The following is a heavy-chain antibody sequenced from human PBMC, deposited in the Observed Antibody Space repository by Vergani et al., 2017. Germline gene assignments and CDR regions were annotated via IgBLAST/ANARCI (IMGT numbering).Heavy chain of an antibody. V-gene: IGHV3-23*04. CDR3: ARDTVTGSRYFDY. CDR1: GFTFRIYA. D-gene: IGHD6-19*01. CDR2: ISGSGVSA. Sequence: VQLVESGGGVVQPGGSLRLSCIASGFTFRIYAMNWVRQAPGKGLEWVSGISGSGVSAYYTDSVKGRFTISRDNSKNMLFLQMNNLRTEDTAIYYCARDTVTGSRYFDYWGQGTLVTVSS. J-gene: IGHJ4*02.